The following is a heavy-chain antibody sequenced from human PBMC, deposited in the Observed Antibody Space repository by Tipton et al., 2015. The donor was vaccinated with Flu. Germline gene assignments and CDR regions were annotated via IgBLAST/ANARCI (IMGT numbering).Heavy chain of an antibody. CDR3: TGGMTLVGAKYYFGY. Sequence: SLRLSCIASGFTFEDYAVSWVRQAPGKGLECVGFVRSRVYGGTTEYAGSVQGRFTISRDNSQLIAYLQMISLRTEDTSVYYCTGGMTLVGAKYYFGYWGQEALVAVSS. CDR2: VRSRVYGGTT. V-gene: IGHV3-49*04. J-gene: IGHJ4*02. D-gene: IGHD1-26*01. CDR1: GFTFEDYA.